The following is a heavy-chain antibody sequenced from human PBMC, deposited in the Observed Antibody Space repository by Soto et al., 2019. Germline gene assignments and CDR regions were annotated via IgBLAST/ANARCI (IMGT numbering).Heavy chain of an antibody. Sequence: PGKGLELLGILSYSGSSYYSPSLKSRVTISVDASKNLFSLKLSAVTAADTAVYYCAFFFFKEEEGIRDVRSVSAFLLNRSSDL. D-gene: IGHD3-10*02. CDR2: LSYSGSS. J-gene: IGHJ2*01. CDR3: AFFFFKEEEGIRDVRSVSAFLLNRSSDL. V-gene: IGHV4-39*01.